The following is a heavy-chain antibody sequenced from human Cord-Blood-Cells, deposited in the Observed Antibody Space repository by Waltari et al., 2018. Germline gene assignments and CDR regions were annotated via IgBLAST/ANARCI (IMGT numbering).Heavy chain of an antibody. Sequence: QVQLQQWGAGLLKPSETLSLTCAVYGGSFSGYYWSWIRQPPGKGLEWIGEINHSGSTNYHPSLKSRVTISVDTSKNQFSRKLSSGTAADTAVYYGARLSPSHPVIAAAGDAFDIWGQGTMVTVSS. CDR1: GGSFSGYY. CDR3: ARLSPSHPVIAAAGDAFDI. D-gene: IGHD6-13*01. CDR2: INHSGST. J-gene: IGHJ3*02. V-gene: IGHV4-34*01.